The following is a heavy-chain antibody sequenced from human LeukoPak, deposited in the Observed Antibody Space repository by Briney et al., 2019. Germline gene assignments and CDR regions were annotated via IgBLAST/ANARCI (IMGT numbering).Heavy chain of an antibody. CDR3: ASSLGYCSSTSCHSDWFDP. CDR1: GGSISSYY. D-gene: IGHD2-2*01. Sequence: SETLSLTCTVSGGSISSYYWSWIRQPPGKGLEWIGYIYYSGSTNYNPSLKSRVTISVDTSKNQFSLKLSSVTAADTAVYYCASSLGYCSSTSCHSDWFDPWGQGTLVTVSS. CDR2: IYYSGST. V-gene: IGHV4-59*08. J-gene: IGHJ5*02.